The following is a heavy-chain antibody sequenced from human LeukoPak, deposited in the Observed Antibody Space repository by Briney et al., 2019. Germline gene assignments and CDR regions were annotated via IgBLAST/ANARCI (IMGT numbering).Heavy chain of an antibody. D-gene: IGHD4-17*01. Sequence: SETLSLTCTVSGGSISSSSYYWGWIRQPPGKGLEWIGSIYYSGSTYYNPSLKSRVTISVDTSKNQFSLKLSSVTAADTAVYYCAKENRPSNYGDYVVDAFDIWGQGTMVTVSS. V-gene: IGHV4-39*07. CDR3: AKENRPSNYGDYVVDAFDI. CDR1: GGSISSSSYY. CDR2: IYYSGST. J-gene: IGHJ3*02.